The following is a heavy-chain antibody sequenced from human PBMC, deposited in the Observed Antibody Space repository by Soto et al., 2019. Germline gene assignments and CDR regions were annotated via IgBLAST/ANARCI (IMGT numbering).Heavy chain of an antibody. CDR1: GYTFSDYF. CDR3: ARIKWGLDYYSGMDV. D-gene: IGHD1-26*01. J-gene: IGHJ6*02. Sequence: QVQLVQSGAEVKKSGALVKVSCKASGYTFSDYFIQWLRQAPGQGLEWVAWINPKTAATNYAKKFQDRVTLTSDTTFSTAYVELTRLRPDDTAVYYCARIKWGLDYYSGMDVWGQGTAVTVSS. CDR2: INPKTAAT. V-gene: IGHV1-2*02.